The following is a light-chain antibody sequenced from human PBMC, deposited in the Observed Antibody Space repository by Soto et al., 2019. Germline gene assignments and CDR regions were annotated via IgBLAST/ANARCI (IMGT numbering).Light chain of an antibody. V-gene: IGKV3-15*01. CDR1: QSVRTN. CDR3: QQYIDWPPIT. CDR2: GAS. Sequence: EIVMTQSPATLSVSPGARATLSCRASQSVRTNLAWYQQKPGQAPRLPIFGASTRATGIPARFSGSGSGTEFTLTITSLQSEDFAVYYCQQYIDWPPITFGQGTRLEIK. J-gene: IGKJ5*01.